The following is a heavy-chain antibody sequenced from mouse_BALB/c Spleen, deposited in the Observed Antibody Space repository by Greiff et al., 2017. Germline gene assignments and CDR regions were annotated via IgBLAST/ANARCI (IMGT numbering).Heavy chain of an antibody. CDR1: GFSLTSYD. J-gene: IGHJ4*01. Sequence: VKLMESGPGLVAPSQSLSITCTVSGFSLTSYDISWIRQPPGKGLEWLGVIWTGGGTNYDSAFMSRLSISKDNSKSQVFLKMNSLQTDDTAIYYCVRQLGLRRYAMDYWGQGTSVTVSS. CDR2: IWTGGGT. V-gene: IGHV2-9-2*01. CDR3: VRQLGLRRYAMDY. D-gene: IGHD3-1*01.